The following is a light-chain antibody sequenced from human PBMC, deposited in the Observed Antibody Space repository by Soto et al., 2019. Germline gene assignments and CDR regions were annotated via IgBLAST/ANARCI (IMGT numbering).Light chain of an antibody. CDR1: QSVSSN. V-gene: IGKV3-15*01. CDR2: GAS. J-gene: IGKJ1*01. Sequence: EIVLTQSPGTLSLSPVERATLSCRASQSVSSNLAWYQQKPGQAPRLLIYGASTRATGIPVRFSGGGSGTEFTLTISSLQSEDFATYYCQQYNSYSPTFGQGTKVDIK. CDR3: QQYNSYSPT.